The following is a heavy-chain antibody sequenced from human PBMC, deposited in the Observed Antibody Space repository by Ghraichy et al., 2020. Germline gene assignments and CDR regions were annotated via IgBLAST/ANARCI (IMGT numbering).Heavy chain of an antibody. J-gene: IGHJ3*02. CDR2: IYYSGST. D-gene: IGHD3-10*01. CDR1: GGSISSSSYY. V-gene: IGHV4-39*01. CDR3: ARLLFRSRQDAFDI. Sequence: SETLSLTCTVSGGSISSSSYYWGWIRQPPGKGLEWIGSIYYSGSTYYNPSLKSRVTISVDTSKNQFSLKLSSVTAADTAVYYCARLLFRSRQDAFDIWGQGTMVTVSS.